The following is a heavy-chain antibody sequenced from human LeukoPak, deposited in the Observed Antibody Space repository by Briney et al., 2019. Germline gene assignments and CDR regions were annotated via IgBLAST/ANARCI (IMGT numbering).Heavy chain of an antibody. D-gene: IGHD6-19*01. CDR3: ARGGASYSRGWYHFDS. V-gene: IGHV1-46*01. CDR1: GYTFTSYY. Sequence: GASVKVSCKASGYTFTSYYMHWVRQAPGQGLEWMGIINPSGGSTSYAQKFQGRVTMTRDTSTSTVYMELSSLRSEDTAVYYCARGGASYSRGWYHFDSWGQGTLVTVSS. CDR2: INPSGGST. J-gene: IGHJ4*02.